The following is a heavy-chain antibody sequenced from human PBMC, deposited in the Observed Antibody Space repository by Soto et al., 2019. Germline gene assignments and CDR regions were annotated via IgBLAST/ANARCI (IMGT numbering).Heavy chain of an antibody. CDR2: ISSSSSTI. V-gene: IGHV3-48*02. CDR1: GFTFSSYS. D-gene: IGHD4-17*01. CDR3: AREDGDLNWFDP. Sequence: EVQLVESGGGLVQPGGSLRLSCAASGFTFSSYSMNWVRQAPGKGLEWVSYISSSSSTIYYADSVKGRFTISRDNAKNSLYLRMNSLRDEDTAVYYCAREDGDLNWFDPWGQGTLVTVSS. J-gene: IGHJ5*02.